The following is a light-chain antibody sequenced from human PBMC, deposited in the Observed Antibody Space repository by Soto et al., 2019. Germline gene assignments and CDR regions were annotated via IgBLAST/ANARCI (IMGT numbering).Light chain of an antibody. V-gene: IGLV2-14*01. CDR1: SSDVGGYNY. CDR2: DVS. CDR3: RSYTSSSTSWV. J-gene: IGLJ3*02. Sequence: QSALTQPASVSGSPGQSITISCTGTSSDVGGYNYVSWYQQHPGKAPKLMIYDVSNRPSGVSNRFSGSKSGNTASLTLSGLQAEDEADYYCRSYTSSSTSWVCVGGTKLNVL.